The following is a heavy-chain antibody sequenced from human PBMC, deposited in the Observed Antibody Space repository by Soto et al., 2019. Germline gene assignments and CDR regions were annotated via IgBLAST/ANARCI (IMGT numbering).Heavy chain of an antibody. J-gene: IGHJ6*04. CDR2: INHSGST. Sequence: SETLSLTCAVYGGSFSGYYWSWIRQPPGKGLEWIGEINHSGSTNYNPSLKSRVTISVDTSKNQFSLKLSSVTAADTAVYYCARGDQLLRFLEWSNRGPGKPKLGRNGVQMDVWGKGTTVTVSS. CDR1: GGSFSGYY. D-gene: IGHD3-3*01. V-gene: IGHV4-34*01. CDR3: ARGDQLLRFLEWSNRGPGKPKLGRNGVQMDV.